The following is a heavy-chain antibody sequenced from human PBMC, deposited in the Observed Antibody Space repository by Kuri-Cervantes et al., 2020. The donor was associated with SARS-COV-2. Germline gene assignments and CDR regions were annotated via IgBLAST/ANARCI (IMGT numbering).Heavy chain of an antibody. D-gene: IGHD3-16*02. Sequence: SQTLSLTFAVYGGSLSGYYCSWIRQPPGKGLEWIGEINHSGSTYYNPSLKSRVTISVDTPKNQFSLKLSSVTAADTAVYYCARGPGLYSRNAYGLDVWGQGTTVTVSS. V-gene: IGHV4-34*01. CDR1: GGSLSGYY. CDR2: INHSGST. J-gene: IGHJ6*02. CDR3: ARGPGLYSRNAYGLDV.